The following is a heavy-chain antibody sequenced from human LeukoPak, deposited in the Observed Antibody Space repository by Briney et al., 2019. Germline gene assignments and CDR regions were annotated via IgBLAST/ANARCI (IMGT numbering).Heavy chain of an antibody. CDR3: ARQFKMVTAYDY. J-gene: IGHJ4*02. CDR2: IYPADSDT. V-gene: IGHV5-51*01. Sequence: GESLKISCKASGXSFTNYWIGWVRQMPGKGLEWMGSIYPADSDTRNRPSFQGQVTISADKSINTAYLQLSSLKASDTAMYYCARQFKMVTAYDYWGQGTLVTVSS. D-gene: IGHD5-18*01. CDR1: GXSFTNYW.